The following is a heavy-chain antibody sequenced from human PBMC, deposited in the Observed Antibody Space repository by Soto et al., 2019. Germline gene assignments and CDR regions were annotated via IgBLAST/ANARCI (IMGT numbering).Heavy chain of an antibody. CDR1: GGSISSYY. CDR3: ARDLGLAPGLDP. J-gene: IGHJ5*02. Sequence: QVQLQESGPGLVKPSETLSLTCTVSGGSISSYYWSWIRQPPGKGLEWIGYIYYSGSTNYNPSLRRRGTISVDTSKNQFSLKLSSVTAADTAVYYCARDLGLAPGLDPWGQGTLVTVSS. D-gene: IGHD6-19*01. V-gene: IGHV4-59*01. CDR2: IYYSGST.